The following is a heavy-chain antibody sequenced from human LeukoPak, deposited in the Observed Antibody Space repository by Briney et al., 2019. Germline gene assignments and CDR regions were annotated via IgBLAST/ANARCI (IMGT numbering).Heavy chain of an antibody. V-gene: IGHV1-69*04. CDR3: ARVGGGFRSSYFDP. CDR1: GGTFSSYA. J-gene: IGHJ5*02. Sequence: SVKVSYKDSGGTFSSYAISWVRQAPGQGLEWMGRIIPILGIANYVQKFQGRVTITADKSTSTAYMELSSLRSEDTAVYYCARVGGGFRSSYFDPWGQGTLVTVSS. D-gene: IGHD6-13*01. CDR2: IIPILGIA.